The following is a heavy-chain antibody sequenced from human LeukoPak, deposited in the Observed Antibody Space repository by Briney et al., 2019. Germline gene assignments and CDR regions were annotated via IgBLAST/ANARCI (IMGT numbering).Heavy chain of an antibody. CDR1: GGSFSGYY. D-gene: IGHD1-26*01. CDR3: ARDTGSYYVGGWFDP. CDR2: IYTSGST. J-gene: IGHJ5*02. Sequence: PSETLSLTCAVYGGSFSGYYWSWIRQPPGKGLEWIGRIYTSGSTNYNPSLKSRLTISVDTSKNQFSLKLNSVTAADTAVYYCARDTGSYYVGGWFDPWGQGTLVTVSS. V-gene: IGHV4-4*08.